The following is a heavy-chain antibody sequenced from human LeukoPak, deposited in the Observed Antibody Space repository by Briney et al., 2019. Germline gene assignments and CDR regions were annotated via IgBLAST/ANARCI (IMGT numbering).Heavy chain of an antibody. D-gene: IGHD2-2*01. V-gene: IGHV4-39*07. CDR3: ARSGPAAGRPDAFDI. CDR2: IYYSGIT. Sequence: PSETLSLTCTLSGDSISSSSLYWAWIRQPPGKGLECIGTIYYSGITYYSSSLKSRVTISVDTSKNQFSLKLSSVTAADTAVYFCARSGPAAGRPDAFDIWGQGTMVTVSS. J-gene: IGHJ3*02. CDR1: GDSISSSSLY.